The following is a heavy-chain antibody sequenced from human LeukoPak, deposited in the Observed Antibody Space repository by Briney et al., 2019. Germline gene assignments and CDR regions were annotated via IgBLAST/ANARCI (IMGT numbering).Heavy chain of an antibody. CDR3: AKGYCGGDCYWGTPSYYFDY. J-gene: IGHJ4*02. CDR2: IKQDGSEK. Sequence: GGSLRLSCAASGFTFSSYWMSWVRQAPGKGLEWVANIKQDGSEKYYVDSVKGRFTISRDNAKNTLYLQMNSLRAEDTAVYYCAKGYCGGDCYWGTPSYYFDYWGQGTLVTVSS. D-gene: IGHD2-21*02. CDR1: GFTFSSYW. V-gene: IGHV3-7*01.